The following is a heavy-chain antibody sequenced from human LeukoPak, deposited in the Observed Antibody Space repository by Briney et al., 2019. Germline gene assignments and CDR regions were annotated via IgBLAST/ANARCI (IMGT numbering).Heavy chain of an antibody. J-gene: IGHJ4*02. D-gene: IGHD1-26*01. CDR2: IYSGGST. CDR1: GFTVSSSY. Sequence: GGSLRLSCAPSGFTVSSSYMTWVRQAPGRGLEWVSVIYSGGSTYYADSVKGRFTISRDNSKNTVYLEMNSLRAEDTALYYCARARDRWELRGVFDYWGQGTLVTVSS. V-gene: IGHV3-66*01. CDR3: ARARDRWELRGVFDY.